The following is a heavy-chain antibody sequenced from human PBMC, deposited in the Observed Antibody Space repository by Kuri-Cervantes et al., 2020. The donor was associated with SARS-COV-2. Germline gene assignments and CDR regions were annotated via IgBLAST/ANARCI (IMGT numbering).Heavy chain of an antibody. CDR3: VRHPSRSSRHYYYNYMDV. D-gene: IGHD6-6*01. CDR2: IYTSGST. Sequence: SETLSLTCTVSGGSISSGSYYWSWIRQPAGKGLEWNGRIYTSGSTNYNPSLKSRVTISVDTSKNQFSLKLSSVTAADTAVFYCVRHPSRSSRHYYYNYMDVWGKGTTVTVSS. J-gene: IGHJ6*03. CDR1: GGSISSGSYY. V-gene: IGHV4-61*02.